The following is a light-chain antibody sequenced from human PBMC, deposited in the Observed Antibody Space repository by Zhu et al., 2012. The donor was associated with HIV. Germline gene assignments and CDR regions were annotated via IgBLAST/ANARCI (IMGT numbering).Light chain of an antibody. Sequence: DIQLTQSPPFLSASVGDRVTITCRATQDISNSLAWYQQAPDKAPKLLIYSASTLQTGVPSRFSGSGSGTEFTLTVSGLQPEDFTTYYCQQFSNFPITFGPGTTVDIK. J-gene: IGKJ3*01. CDR3: QQFSNFPIT. CDR1: QDISNS. CDR2: SAS. V-gene: IGKV1-9*01.